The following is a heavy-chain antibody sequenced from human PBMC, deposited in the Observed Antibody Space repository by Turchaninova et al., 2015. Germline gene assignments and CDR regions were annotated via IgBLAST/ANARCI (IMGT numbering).Heavy chain of an antibody. CDR2: IYYSGSP. J-gene: IGHJ4*02. D-gene: IGHD3-16*01. Sequence: QLQLQESGPGLVRPSETLSLTCTFSRDSIITSDDWAWISQPPGKGLEWIGSIYYSGSPNYKPSLKSRITISRYTSKTQVSLKLRSVTAADTAVYYCAKDGGQDWSYFDYCGQGILVTVSS. CDR1: RDSIITSDD. V-gene: IGHV4-39*07. CDR3: AKDGGQDWSYFDY.